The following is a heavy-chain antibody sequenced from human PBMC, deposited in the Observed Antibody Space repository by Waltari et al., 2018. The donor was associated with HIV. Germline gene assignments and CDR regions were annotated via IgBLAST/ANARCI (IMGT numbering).Heavy chain of an antibody. J-gene: IGHJ4*02. CDR2: SNSDGSSK. CDR1: GFTFSNYW. CDR3: ARGGSKPLDY. V-gene: IGHV3-74*01. Sequence: EVQLVESGGGSVQPGGSLRLSCAASGFTFSNYWMHWVRQAPGKGLVWVSRSNSDGSSKSYADSVKGRFTISRDNAKNTVYLQMNSLRAEDTAVYYCARGGSKPLDYWGQGTLVTVSS. D-gene: IGHD4-4*01.